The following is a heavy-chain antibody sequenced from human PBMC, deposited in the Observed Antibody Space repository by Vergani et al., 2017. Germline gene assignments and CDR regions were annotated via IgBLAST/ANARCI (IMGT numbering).Heavy chain of an antibody. CDR1: GGSISSGGYY. V-gene: IGHV4-31*03. Sequence: QVQLQESGPGLVKPSQTLSLTCIVSGGSISSGGYYWSWIRQHPGKGLEWIGYIYYSGSTYYNPSLKSRVTISVDTSKNQFSLKLTSVTAADTAVYYCARGRGSPKGWVDPWGQGTLVTVSS. CDR3: ARGRGSPKGWVDP. CDR2: IYYSGST. D-gene: IGHD2-15*01. J-gene: IGHJ5*02.